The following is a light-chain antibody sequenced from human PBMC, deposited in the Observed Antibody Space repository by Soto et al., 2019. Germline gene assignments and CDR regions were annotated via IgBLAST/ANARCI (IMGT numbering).Light chain of an antibody. V-gene: IGKV3D-20*02. CDR1: QSVSSSY. J-gene: IGKJ4*01. CDR2: GAS. CDR3: HQRTNLIT. Sequence: EVVLTQYPGTLSLSPGERATLSCRASQSVSSSYLAWYQQKPGQAPRLLIYGASSRATGIPDRFSGSGSGTDFSLTIRRLEPDDFAVYYCHQRTNLITFGGGTKVDIK.